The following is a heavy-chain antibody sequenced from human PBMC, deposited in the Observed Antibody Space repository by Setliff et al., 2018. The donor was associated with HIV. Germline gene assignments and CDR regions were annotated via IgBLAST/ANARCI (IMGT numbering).Heavy chain of an antibody. J-gene: IGHJ4*02. CDR2: LNPNSGGT. D-gene: IGHD7-27*01. CDR3: ARQFSNSFDS. CDR1: GYTFTDYF. V-gene: IGHV1-2*02. Sequence: ASVKVSCKASGYTFTDYFMHWVRQAPGQGLEWMGWLNPNSGGTNYAQKFQGRVTMTTDTSINTAYMELSGLRSDDTAVYYCARQFSNSFDSWGQGTLVTVSS.